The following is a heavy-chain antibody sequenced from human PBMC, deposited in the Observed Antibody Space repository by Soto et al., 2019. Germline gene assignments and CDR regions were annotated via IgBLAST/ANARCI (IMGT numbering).Heavy chain of an antibody. J-gene: IGHJ4*02. CDR1: GFTFSRFW. Sequence: GGSLRLSCGGSGFTFSRFWMSWVRQSPGKGLEWVANVKGDGSEKYYVESLRGRFTVSRDNANNSLYLQMTSLRVEDTAVYYCTREERWGQGTLVTVSS. V-gene: IGHV3-7*01. CDR3: TREER. CDR2: VKGDGSEK.